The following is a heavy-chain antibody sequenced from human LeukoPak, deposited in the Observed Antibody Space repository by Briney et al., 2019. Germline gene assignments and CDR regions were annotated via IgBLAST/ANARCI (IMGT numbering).Heavy chain of an antibody. Sequence: SETLSLTCTVSGGSISSYYWSWIRQPPGKGLEWIGYIYYSGSTNYNPSLKSRVTISVDTSKNQFSLKLSSVTAADTAVYYCARPRRGPAYFFDYWGQGTLVTVSS. D-gene: IGHD2-2*01. J-gene: IGHJ4*02. V-gene: IGHV4-59*08. CDR1: GGSISSYY. CDR3: ARPRRGPAYFFDY. CDR2: IYYSGST.